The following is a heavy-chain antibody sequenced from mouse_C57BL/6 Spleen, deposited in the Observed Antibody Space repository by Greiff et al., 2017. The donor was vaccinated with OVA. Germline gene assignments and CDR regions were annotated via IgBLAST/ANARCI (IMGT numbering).Heavy chain of an antibody. D-gene: IGHD1-1*01. V-gene: IGHV5-4*03. Sequence: DVMLVESGGGLVKPGGSLKLSCAASGFTFSSYAMSWVRQTPEKRLEWVATISDGGSYTYYPDNVKGRFTISRDNAKNNLYLQMSHLKSEDTAMYYCASSYGSSYSYWGQGTTLTVSS. CDR2: ISDGGSYT. CDR3: ASSYGSSYSY. CDR1: GFTFSSYA. J-gene: IGHJ2*01.